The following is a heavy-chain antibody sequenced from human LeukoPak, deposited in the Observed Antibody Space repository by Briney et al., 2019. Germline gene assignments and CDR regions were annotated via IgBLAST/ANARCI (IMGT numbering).Heavy chain of an antibody. CDR3: ARAAGAAGGQYFDY. D-gene: IGHD6-13*01. CDR2: IYTNGDT. J-gene: IGHJ4*02. Sequence: SETLSLTCTVSGGSISGYYWSWIRQPAGQGLEWIGRIYTNGDTNHKPSLKSRVTMSVDTSKNQLSLKLRPVTAADTAMYYCARAAGAAGGQYFDYWGQGALVTVSS. V-gene: IGHV4-4*07. CDR1: GGSISGYY.